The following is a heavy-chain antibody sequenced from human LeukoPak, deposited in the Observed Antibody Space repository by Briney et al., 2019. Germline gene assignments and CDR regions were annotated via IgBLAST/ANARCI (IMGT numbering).Heavy chain of an antibody. CDR2: VFDSGRK. V-gene: IGHV4-59*07. Sequence: SDTLSLTCTVSGGSMTTHQWMWIRQTPGKGLEWFEYVFDSGRKKVNPSLKRRVTLSADTSKNQLSLRLSSVIAADTAMYYCTTIMRGDIFGYFDFWGQGILVTVSS. CDR1: GGSMTTHQ. CDR3: TTIMRGDIFGYFDF. D-gene: IGHD5-18*01. J-gene: IGHJ4*02.